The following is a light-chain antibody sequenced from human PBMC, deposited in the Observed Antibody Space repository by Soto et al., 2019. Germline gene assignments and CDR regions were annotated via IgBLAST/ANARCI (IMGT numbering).Light chain of an antibody. Sequence: DIQMTQSPSTLSGSEGDRVTITFRASQTISSWLAWYQQKPGKAPKLLIYKAYTLKTGVPSRFSGSGSGTEFTLTISSLQPDDFATYYCQQYNSYWTFGQGTKVDI. J-gene: IGKJ1*01. CDR2: KAY. CDR3: QQYNSYWT. CDR1: QTISSW. V-gene: IGKV1-5*03.